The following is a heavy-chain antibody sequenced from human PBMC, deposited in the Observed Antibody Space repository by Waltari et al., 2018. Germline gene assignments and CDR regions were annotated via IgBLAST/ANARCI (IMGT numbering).Heavy chain of an antibody. V-gene: IGHV3-74*01. D-gene: IGHD7-27*01. CDR1: GCGFNDYW. J-gene: IGHJ4*02. CDR2: VNHDGTHT. CDR3: ARDTPGDGIDY. Sequence: EVQLVESGGGIGQPGGSLRLSCVASGCGFNDYWMHWVRQDPEKGLVWVSHVNHDGTHTTYADSVKGRFTVSRDNAKNTVHLQMNSLRVDDTAVYFCARDTPGDGIDYWGQGTLVTVSS.